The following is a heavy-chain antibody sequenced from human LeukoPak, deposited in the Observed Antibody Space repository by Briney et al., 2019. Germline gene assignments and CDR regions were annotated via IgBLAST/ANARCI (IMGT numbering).Heavy chain of an antibody. J-gene: IGHJ4*02. CDR2: IYHSGST. Sequence: PSETLSLTCTVSGGSISSGGYYWSWIRQPPGKGLEWIGYIYHSGSTYYNPSLKSRVTISVDRSKNQFSLKLSSVTAADTAVYYCARGGYDFWSGYFDYWGQGTLVTVSS. CDR3: ARGGYDFWSGYFDY. D-gene: IGHD3-3*01. CDR1: GGSISSGGYY. V-gene: IGHV4-30-2*01.